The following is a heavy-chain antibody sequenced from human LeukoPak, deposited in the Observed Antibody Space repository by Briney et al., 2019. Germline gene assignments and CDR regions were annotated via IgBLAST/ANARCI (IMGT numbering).Heavy chain of an antibody. J-gene: IGHJ6*03. CDR2: TRNKANSYTT. Sequence: GGSLRLSCAASGFTFSDHYIDWVRQAPGKGLEWVGRTRNKANSYTTEYAASVKGRFTISRDDSENSVYLQMNSLKTEDTAVYYCARAGLRYFAWLSSYYFYYMDVWAKGPRSPSP. D-gene: IGHD3-9*01. CDR1: GFTFSDHY. V-gene: IGHV3-72*01. CDR3: ARAGLRYFAWLSSYYFYYMDV.